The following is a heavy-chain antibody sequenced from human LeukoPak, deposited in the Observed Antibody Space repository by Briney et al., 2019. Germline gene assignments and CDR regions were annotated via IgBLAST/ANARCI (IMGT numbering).Heavy chain of an antibody. CDR3: ARLYSSSTDY. D-gene: IGHD6-13*01. CDR2: IIPIFGTA. Sequence: ASVNVSRKASGGTFSSYAISWVRQPPGQGLEWMGGIIPIFGTANYEQKFQGRVTITADKSTSTAYMELSSLRSEDAAVYCCARLYSSSTDYWGQGTLVTVSS. J-gene: IGHJ4*02. V-gene: IGHV1-69*06. CDR1: GGTFSSYA.